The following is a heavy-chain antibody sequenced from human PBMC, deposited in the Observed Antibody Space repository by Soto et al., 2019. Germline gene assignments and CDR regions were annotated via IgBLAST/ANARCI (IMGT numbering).Heavy chain of an antibody. CDR2: IKSKTDGGTT. CDR3: TTFGNYDGNSPFDY. Sequence: EVQLVESGGGLVKPGGSLRLSCAASGFTFNNAWMNWVRQAPGKGLEWVGRIKSKTDGGTTDFAAPVKGRFTISRDDSKTTLYLQMNSLKTEDTAVYYCTTFGNYDGNSPFDYWGQGTLVTVSS. CDR1: GFTFNNAW. V-gene: IGHV3-15*07. J-gene: IGHJ4*02. D-gene: IGHD1-7*01.